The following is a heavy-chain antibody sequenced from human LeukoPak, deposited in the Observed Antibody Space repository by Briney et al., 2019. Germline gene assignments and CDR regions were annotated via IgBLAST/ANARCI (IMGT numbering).Heavy chain of an antibody. CDR3: AREYGSGSYTGIDY. J-gene: IGHJ4*02. Sequence: SVKVSCKASGGTFSSYAIIWVRQAPGQGLEWMGGIIPIFDTGNDAQKFQGRVTVIADESTNTGYMELRSLRSDDTAVYYCAREYGSGSYTGIDYWGQGTLVTVSS. CDR1: GGTFSSYA. D-gene: IGHD3-10*01. V-gene: IGHV1-69*13. CDR2: IIPIFDTG.